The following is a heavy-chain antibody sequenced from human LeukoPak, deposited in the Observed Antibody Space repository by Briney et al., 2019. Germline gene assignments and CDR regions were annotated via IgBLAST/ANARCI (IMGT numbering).Heavy chain of an antibody. CDR1: GYTFTNYG. CDR2: INPYTANT. Sequence: ASVKVSCKTSGYTFTNYGISWVRQAPGQGLEWMGGINPYTANTNSAQEVRDRVTLTTDTSTSTAYMEVRSLRSDDTAVYYCARVPSGGSEYFHHWGQGTLVTVSS. CDR3: ARVPSGGSEYFHH. D-gene: IGHD3-16*01. V-gene: IGHV1-18*04. J-gene: IGHJ1*01.